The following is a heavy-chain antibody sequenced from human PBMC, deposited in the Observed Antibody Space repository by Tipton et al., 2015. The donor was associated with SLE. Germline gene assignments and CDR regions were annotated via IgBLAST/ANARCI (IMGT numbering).Heavy chain of an antibody. J-gene: IGHJ6*03. Sequence: TLSLTCAVYGGSFSGYYWSWIRQPPGKGLEWIGEINHRGSTNYNPSLKSRVTISVDTSKNQFSLKLSSVTAADTAVYYCARARLYSSSTTWYYYMDVWGKGTTVTVSS. CDR1: GGSFSGYY. D-gene: IGHD2/OR15-2a*01. V-gene: IGHV4-34*01. CDR3: ARARLYSSSTTWYYYMDV. CDR2: INHRGST.